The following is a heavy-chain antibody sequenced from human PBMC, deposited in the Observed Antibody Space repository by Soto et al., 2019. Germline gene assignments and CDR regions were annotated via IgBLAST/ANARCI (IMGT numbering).Heavy chain of an antibody. V-gene: IGHV3-23*01. Sequence: EVQLLESGGGLVQPGGSLRLSCAASGFTFSSYAMSWVRQAPGKGLEWVSTISASGGSTYYADAVKGRFTISRDNSTYTLYLQMNSLRAEDTAACYDAKGRWEGYGMDDWGQGTTVTVSS. CDR2: ISASGGST. CDR3: AKGRWEGYGMDD. J-gene: IGHJ6*02. CDR1: GFTFSSYA. D-gene: IGHD1-26*01.